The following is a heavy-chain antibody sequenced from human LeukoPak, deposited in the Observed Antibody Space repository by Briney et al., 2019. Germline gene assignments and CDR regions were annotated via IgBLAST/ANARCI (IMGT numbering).Heavy chain of an antibody. V-gene: IGHV4-34*01. CDR2: INHSGST. CDR3: ARSVYDISSYYYGMDV. Sequence: SETLSLTCAVYGGSFSGYYWGWIRQPPGKGLEWIGEINHSGSTNYNPSLKSRVTISVDTSKNQFSLKLSSVTAADTAVYYCARSVYDISSYYYGMDVWGQGTTVTVSS. CDR1: GGSFSGYY. J-gene: IGHJ6*02. D-gene: IGHD3-9*01.